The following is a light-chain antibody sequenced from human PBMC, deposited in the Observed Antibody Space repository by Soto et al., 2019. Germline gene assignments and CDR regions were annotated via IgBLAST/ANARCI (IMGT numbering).Light chain of an antibody. Sequence: EVMLTQSPGTLSLSPGERATLSCRASQSVASNYFAWYQQKSGQAPRLLIYGASNMATGIPDRFSGSGSGTAFTLTIRRLEPEDFAVYYWQQYDTSPRTFGQGTKVEFK. CDR2: GAS. CDR1: QSVASNY. V-gene: IGKV3-20*01. J-gene: IGKJ1*01. CDR3: QQYDTSPRT.